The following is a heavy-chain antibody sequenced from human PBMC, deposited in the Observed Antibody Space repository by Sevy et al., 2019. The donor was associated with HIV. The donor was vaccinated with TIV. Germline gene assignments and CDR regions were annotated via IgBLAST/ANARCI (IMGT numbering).Heavy chain of an antibody. V-gene: IGHV1-2*02. CDR2: INSDSGVT. CDR3: ARLTTQPTSDLYGLDV. D-gene: IGHD4-17*01. Sequence: ASVKVSCKASGYIFTDYYIHWARQAPGQGLEWMAWINSDSGVTNYAQRFQGEVTVTRDPSLSTAYLELTNLKSNDTAIYYCARLTTQPTSDLYGLDVWGQGTTVTVSS. CDR1: GYIFTDYY. J-gene: IGHJ6*02.